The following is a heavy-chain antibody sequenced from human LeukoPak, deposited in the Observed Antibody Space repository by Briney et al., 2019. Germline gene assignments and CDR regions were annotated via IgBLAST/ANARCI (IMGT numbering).Heavy chain of an antibody. V-gene: IGHV3-23*01. CDR1: GFDFSSYG. D-gene: IGHD3-9*01. J-gene: IGHJ4*02. Sequence: PGGSLRLSCAASGFDFSSYGMSWVRQSPGKGLEWVSTFSASSTSTYYADSVKGRFTISRDNSKNTLYLQMNSLRDETTAVYYCAKGDTYYDLLTCFDFWGPGTLVTVSS. CDR3: AKGDTYYDLLTCFDF. CDR2: FSASSTST.